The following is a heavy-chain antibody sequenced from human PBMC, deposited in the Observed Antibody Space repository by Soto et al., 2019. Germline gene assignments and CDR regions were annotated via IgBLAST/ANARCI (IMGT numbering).Heavy chain of an antibody. CDR3: ARDRVLMVYAINNNWFDP. CDR1: GYTFTSYG. J-gene: IGHJ5*02. V-gene: IGHV1-18*04. D-gene: IGHD2-8*01. CDR2: ISAYNGNT. Sequence: ASVKVSCKASGYTFTSYGISWVRQAPGQGLEWMGWISAYNGNTNYAQKLQGRVTMTTDTSTSTAYMELSRLRSDDTAVYYCARDRVLMVYAINNNWFDPWGQGTLVTVSS.